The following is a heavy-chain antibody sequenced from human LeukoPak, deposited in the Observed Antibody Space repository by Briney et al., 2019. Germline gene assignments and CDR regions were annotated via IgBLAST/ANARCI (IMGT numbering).Heavy chain of an antibody. CDR2: IKEDGSEK. CDR3: ARVEWELLTFDY. J-gene: IGHJ4*02. D-gene: IGHD1-26*01. CDR1: GFTFSSYW. V-gene: IGHV3-7*01. Sequence: GGSLRLSCAASGFTFSSYWMNWVRQAPGKGLEWVANIKEDGSEKYYVDSVRGRFTISRDNSKNTLYLQMNSLRAEDTAVYYCARVEWELLTFDYWGQGTLVTVSS.